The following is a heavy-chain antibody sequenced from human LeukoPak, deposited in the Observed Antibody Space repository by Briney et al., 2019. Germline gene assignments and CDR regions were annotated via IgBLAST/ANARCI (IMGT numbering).Heavy chain of an antibody. V-gene: IGHV4-31*03. D-gene: IGHD5-24*01. J-gene: IGHJ4*02. CDR2: IYYTGST. CDR1: GGSISSGDYY. Sequence: PSETLSLTCSVFGGSISSGDYYWSWIRQRPGKGLAWIGYIYYTGSTYYNPSLKSRLTISVDTSKNQFSPKLSSVTAADTAIYYCATRNSRDDYNYWGQGTLVTVSS. CDR3: ATRNSRDDYNY.